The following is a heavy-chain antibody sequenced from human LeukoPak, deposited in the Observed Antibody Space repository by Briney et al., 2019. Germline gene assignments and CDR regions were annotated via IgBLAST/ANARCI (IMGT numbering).Heavy chain of an antibody. CDR3: ARGLGWLHS. CDR2: ISSSSSYI. Sequence: GGSLRLSCAASGFTFNSYTMNWVRQAPGKGLEWVSSISSSSSYIYYADSVKGRFTISRDNAKNSLFLQMNSLRAEDTAVYYCARGLGWLHSWGQGTLVTVSS. D-gene: IGHD3/OR15-3a*01. V-gene: IGHV3-21*01. CDR1: GFTFNSYT. J-gene: IGHJ5*02.